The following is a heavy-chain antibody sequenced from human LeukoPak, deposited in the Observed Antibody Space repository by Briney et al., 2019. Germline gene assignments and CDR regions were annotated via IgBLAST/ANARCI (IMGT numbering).Heavy chain of an antibody. CDR3: ATGGIAVAQWDAFDI. J-gene: IGHJ3*02. CDR1: GYTFTDYY. Sequence: ASVKVSCKVSGYTFTDYYMHWVQQAPGKGLEWMGLVDPEDGETIYAEKFQGRVTITADTSTDTAYMELSSLRSEETAVYYCATGGIAVAQWDAFDIWGQGTMATVSS. V-gene: IGHV1-69-2*01. D-gene: IGHD6-19*01. CDR2: VDPEDGET.